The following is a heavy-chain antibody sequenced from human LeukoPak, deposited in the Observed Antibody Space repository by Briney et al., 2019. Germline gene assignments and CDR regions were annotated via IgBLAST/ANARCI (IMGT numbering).Heavy chain of an antibody. Sequence: ASVKVSCKASGYTFTGYYMHWVRQAPGQGLEWRGWINPNSGGTNYAQKFQGRVTMTRDTSISTAYMELSRLRSDDTAVYYCARGLEWLLYYFDYWGQGTLVTVSS. J-gene: IGHJ4*02. D-gene: IGHD3-3*01. CDR2: INPNSGGT. CDR1: GYTFTGYY. V-gene: IGHV1-2*02. CDR3: ARGLEWLLYYFDY.